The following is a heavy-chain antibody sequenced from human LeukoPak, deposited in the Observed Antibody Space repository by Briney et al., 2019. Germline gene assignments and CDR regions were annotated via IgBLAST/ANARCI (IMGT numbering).Heavy chain of an antibody. CDR3: ATTGSGSYYDY. V-gene: IGHV3-74*01. Sequence: GGSLKLSCAASGFTFSSYWMHWVRQVPGKGLEWVSRINDDETSTTYAESVKGRFTISRDNAKNALFLQMNSLRAEDTAVYYCATTGSGSYYDYWGQGTLVTVSS. CDR2: INDDETST. CDR1: GFTFSSYW. D-gene: IGHD1-26*01. J-gene: IGHJ4*02.